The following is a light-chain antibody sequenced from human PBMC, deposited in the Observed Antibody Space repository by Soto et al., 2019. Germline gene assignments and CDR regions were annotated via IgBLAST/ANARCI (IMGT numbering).Light chain of an antibody. Sequence: QSVLTQPPSVSGAPGQRVTISCTGSSSNIGAGYDVHWYQQHPGTAPKLPIFGNTNRPSGVPDRFSGSKSGTSASLAITGLQAEDEADYYCQSYDNSLSGYVFATGTKLTVL. CDR1: SSNIGAGYD. CDR2: GNT. CDR3: QSYDNSLSGYV. V-gene: IGLV1-40*01. J-gene: IGLJ1*01.